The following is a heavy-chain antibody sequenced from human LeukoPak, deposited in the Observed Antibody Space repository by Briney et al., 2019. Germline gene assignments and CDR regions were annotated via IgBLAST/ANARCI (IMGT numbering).Heavy chain of an antibody. CDR1: GGSFSGYY. CDR3: ASNDYYDSSGYYASDI. J-gene: IGHJ3*02. D-gene: IGHD3-22*01. V-gene: IGHV4-34*01. CDR2: INHSGST. Sequence: SETLSLTCAVYGGSFSGYYWSWIRQPPGKGLEWIGEINHSGSTNYNPSLKSRVTISVDTSKNQFSLKLSSVTAADTAVYYCASNDYYDSSGYYASDIWGQGTMVTVSS.